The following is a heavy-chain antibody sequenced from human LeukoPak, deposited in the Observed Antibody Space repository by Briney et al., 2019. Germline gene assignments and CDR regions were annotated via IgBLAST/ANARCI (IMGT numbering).Heavy chain of an antibody. V-gene: IGHV1-2*02. CDR2: IHPRSGET. J-gene: IGHJ4*02. CDR3: ARDGEYGTGSYYRGCFDY. D-gene: IGHD3-10*01. Sequence: ASVKVSCKASGYSFTAFYIHWVRQAPGQGLEWMGWIHPRSGETNYAYRFRGRVTMTRDTSISTTYMDLGSLGSDDTAVYYCARDGEYGTGSYYRGCFDYWGQGTLVTVSS. CDR1: GYSFTAFY.